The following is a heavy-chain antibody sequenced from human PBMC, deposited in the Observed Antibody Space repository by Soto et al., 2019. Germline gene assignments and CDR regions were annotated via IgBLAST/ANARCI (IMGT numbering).Heavy chain of an antibody. CDR1: GFPFSSYS. J-gene: IGHJ3*02. Sequence: PGGSLRLSCAASGFPFSSYSMNWVRQAPGKGLEWVSSISSSSNYIYYADSVKGRFTISRDHATNSLYLQMNSLRAEDTAVYYCASTITMVRVVAFDIWGQGTMVTVSS. CDR3: ASTITMVRVVAFDI. V-gene: IGHV3-21*01. D-gene: IGHD3-10*01. CDR2: ISSSSNYI.